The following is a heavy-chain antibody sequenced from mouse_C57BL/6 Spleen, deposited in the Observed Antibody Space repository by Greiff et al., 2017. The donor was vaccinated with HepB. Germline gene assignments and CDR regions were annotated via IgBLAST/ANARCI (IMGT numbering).Heavy chain of an antibody. V-gene: IGHV1-19*01. J-gene: IGHJ1*03. CDR1: GYTFTDYY. CDR2: INPYNGGT. D-gene: IGHD2-4*01. Sequence: DVQLQESGPVLVKPGASVKMSCKASGYTFTDYYMNWVKQSHGKSLEWIGVINPYNGGTSYNQKFKGKATLTVDKSSSTAYMELNSLTSEDSAVYYCARRGYDYSYWYFDVWGTGTTVTVSS. CDR3: ARRGYDYSYWYFDV.